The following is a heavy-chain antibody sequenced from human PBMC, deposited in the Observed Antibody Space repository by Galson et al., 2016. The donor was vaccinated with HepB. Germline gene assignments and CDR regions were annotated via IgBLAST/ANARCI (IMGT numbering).Heavy chain of an antibody. D-gene: IGHD5-18*01. J-gene: IGHJ2*01. CDR2: ISPDGNII. CDR3: AKVLRQYSYGYCGWYFDL. CDR1: GFSFSTYG. Sequence: SLRLSCAASGFSFSTYGMHWVRQAPGKGLEWVAVISPDGNIIHSADSVKGRFTISRDNSKTTLFLQMNSLGIDDTAVYYCAKVLRQYSYGYCGWYFDLWGRGTLVTVSS. V-gene: IGHV3-30*18.